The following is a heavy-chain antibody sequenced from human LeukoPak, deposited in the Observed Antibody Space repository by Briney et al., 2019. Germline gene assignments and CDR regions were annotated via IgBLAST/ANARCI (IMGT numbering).Heavy chain of an antibody. J-gene: IGHJ4*02. CDR3: ARVYYDSSGYPDY. CDR1: GYGFIGYY. Sequence: ASVKVSCKASGYGFIGYYMHWVRQAPGQGLEWMGWINPKTGGTNYAQKFQGRVTMTRDTSISTAYMELSRLRSDDTAVYYCARVYYDSSGYPDYWGQGTLVTVSS. CDR2: INPKTGGT. V-gene: IGHV1-2*02. D-gene: IGHD3-22*01.